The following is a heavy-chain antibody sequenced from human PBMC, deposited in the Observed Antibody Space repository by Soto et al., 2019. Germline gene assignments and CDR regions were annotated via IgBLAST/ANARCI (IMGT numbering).Heavy chain of an antibody. V-gene: IGHV1-2*02. D-gene: IGHD3-22*01. Sequence: ASVKVSCKASGYSLRGNYIHWVRQTPGQGLERMGWINPNSSGTAYAQKFQGRVTMTRDTSLTTVYMQLNRLTSDDSAVYYCARDLIVDGPDNYAMDVWGQGTTVTVSS. CDR3: ARDLIVDGPDNYAMDV. J-gene: IGHJ6*02. CDR1: GYSLRGNY. CDR2: INPNSSGT.